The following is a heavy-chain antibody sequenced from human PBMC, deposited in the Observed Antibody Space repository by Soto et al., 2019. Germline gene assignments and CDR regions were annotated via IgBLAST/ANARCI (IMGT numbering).Heavy chain of an antibody. J-gene: IGHJ5*02. CDR1: GYTFTRYT. CDR3: ARGIATGQLDP. CDR2: INPDNGNT. D-gene: IGHD2-15*01. V-gene: IGHV1-3*01. Sequence: SSVKVSCKASGYTFTRYTMNWVRQAPGQRLEWMGWINPDNGNTKSSQKFQDRVIITRDTSASTAYMDLSSLRSEDTAVYYCARGIATGQLDPWGQGTLVTVSS.